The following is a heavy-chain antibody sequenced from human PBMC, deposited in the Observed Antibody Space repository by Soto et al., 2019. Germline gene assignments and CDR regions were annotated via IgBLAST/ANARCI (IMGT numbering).Heavy chain of an antibody. V-gene: IGHV4-59*12. J-gene: IGHJ6*02. CDR3: AASCVGCGGFNYYGMDV. Sequence: SETLSLTCTVSGGSISNYYRSWIRQPPGKGLEYIGYIYYSGGTNYNPSLKSRVTISVDTSKNQFSLKLSSVTAADTAVYYCAASCVGCGGFNYYGMDVWGQGTTVTVSS. CDR1: GGSISNYY. D-gene: IGHD2-21*01. CDR2: IYYSGGT.